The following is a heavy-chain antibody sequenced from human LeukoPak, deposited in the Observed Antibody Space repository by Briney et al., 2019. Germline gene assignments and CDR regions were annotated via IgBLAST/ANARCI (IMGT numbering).Heavy chain of an antibody. D-gene: IGHD2-2*01. V-gene: IGHV5-51*01. Sequence: GEALQISCKGSGYSFTSYWIGWGRRMPGKGLEGRGIIYPGDSDTRYSPSFQGQVTISADKSISTAYLQWSSLKASDTAMYYCARHPGRGLPAAIDYWGQGTLVTVSS. CDR3: ARHPGRGLPAAIDY. CDR1: GYSFTSYW. CDR2: IYPGDSDT. J-gene: IGHJ4*02.